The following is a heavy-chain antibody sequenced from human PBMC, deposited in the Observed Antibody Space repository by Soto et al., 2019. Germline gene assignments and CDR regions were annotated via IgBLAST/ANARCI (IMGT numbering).Heavy chain of an antibody. J-gene: IGHJ4*02. Sequence: VQLVESGGGLVKPGGSLRLSCAASGFTFSSYGMHWVRQAPGKGLEWVAVIWYDGSNKYYADSVKGRFTISRDNSKNTLYLQMNSLRAEDTAVYYCARDDTLGSLPFDYWGQGTLVTVSS. D-gene: IGHD7-27*01. V-gene: IGHV3-33*08. CDR1: GFTFSSYG. CDR2: IWYDGSNK. CDR3: ARDDTLGSLPFDY.